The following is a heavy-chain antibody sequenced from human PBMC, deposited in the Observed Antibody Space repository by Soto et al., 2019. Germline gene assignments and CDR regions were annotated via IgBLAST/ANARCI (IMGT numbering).Heavy chain of an antibody. D-gene: IGHD5-12*01. V-gene: IGHV4-59*01. J-gene: IGHJ4*02. CDR1: GGSISSYG. CDR2: IYYSGST. CDR3: ARVGNSGYDRSTLSYFDY. Sequence: TSETLSLTCTVAGGSISSYGGSWIRQPPGKGLEWIGYIYYSGSTNYNPSLKSRVTISVDTSKNQFSLKLSSVTAADTAVYYCARVGNSGYDRSTLSYFDYWGQGTLVTVSS.